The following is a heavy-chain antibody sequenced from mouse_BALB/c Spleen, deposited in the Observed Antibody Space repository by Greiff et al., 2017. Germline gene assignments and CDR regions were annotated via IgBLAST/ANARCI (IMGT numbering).Heavy chain of an antibody. CDR2: ISYSGST. V-gene: IGHV3-2*02. CDR1: GYSITSDYA. D-gene: IGHD2-12*01. J-gene: IGHJ4*01. Sequence: VQLKESGPGLVKPSQSLSLTCTVTGYSITSDYAWNWIRQFPGNKLEWMGYISYSGSTSYNPSLKSRISITRDTSKNQFFLQLNSVTTEDTATYYCAREYRYDAHAMDYWGQGTSVTVSS. CDR3: AREYRYDAHAMDY.